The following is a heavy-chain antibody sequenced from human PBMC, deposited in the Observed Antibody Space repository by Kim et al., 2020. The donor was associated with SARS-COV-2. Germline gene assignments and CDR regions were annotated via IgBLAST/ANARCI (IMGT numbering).Heavy chain of an antibody. V-gene: IGHV4-39*07. CDR2: IYYSGST. Sequence: SETLSLTCTVSGGSISSSSYYWGWIRQPPGKGLEWIGSIYYSGSTYYNPSLKSRVTISVDTSKNQFSLKLSSVTAADTAVYYCARGGRNYDILTGYYSGAFDIWGQGTMVTVSS. J-gene: IGHJ3*02. CDR3: ARGGRNYDILTGYYSGAFDI. CDR1: GGSISSSSYY. D-gene: IGHD3-9*01.